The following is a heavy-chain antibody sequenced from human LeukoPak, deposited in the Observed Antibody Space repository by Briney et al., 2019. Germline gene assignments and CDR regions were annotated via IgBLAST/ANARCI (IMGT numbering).Heavy chain of an antibody. CDR1: GFPLGTNG. CDR3: ARVGEYGGSSGWFDY. D-gene: IGHD6-19*01. Sequence: PGGSRRLSWAPLGFPLGTNGLSWVRQPPGKGRGWGANLKKDGSATFYVDSVKGRFTISRDNAKNSMYLQMSSLRADDTAVYYCARVGEYGGSSGWFDYWGQGTLVTVSS. V-gene: IGHV3-7*01. J-gene: IGHJ4*02. CDR2: LKKDGSAT.